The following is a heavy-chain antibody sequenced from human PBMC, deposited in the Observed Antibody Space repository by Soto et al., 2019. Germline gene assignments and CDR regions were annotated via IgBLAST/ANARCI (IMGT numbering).Heavy chain of an antibody. CDR3: AKDPLARQWLDIMVDY. D-gene: IGHD6-19*01. CDR1: GFTFSSYA. Sequence: GGSLRLSCAASGFTFSSYAMSWVRQAPGKGLEWVSAISGSGGSTYYADSVKGRFTISRDNSKNTLYLQMNSLRAEDTAVYYSAKDPLARQWLDIMVDYWGQGTQVTVSS. CDR2: ISGSGGST. V-gene: IGHV3-23*01. J-gene: IGHJ4*02.